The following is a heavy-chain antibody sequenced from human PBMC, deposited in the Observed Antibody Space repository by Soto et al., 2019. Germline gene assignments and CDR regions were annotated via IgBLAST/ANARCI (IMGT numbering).Heavy chain of an antibody. D-gene: IGHD1-1*01. J-gene: IGHJ4*02. V-gene: IGHV3-33*01. CDR2: IWSDGNNR. Sequence: QVQLVESGGGVVQPGRSLRLSCAASGFMFSTHGMHWVRQAPGKGLEWVAVIWSDGNNRYYADSVKGRFTISRDNSKNEVYLQMNSLRAEDTAVYYCVRGDQLNDEASDYWGQGTLVSVSS. CDR3: VRGDQLNDEASDY. CDR1: GFMFSTHG.